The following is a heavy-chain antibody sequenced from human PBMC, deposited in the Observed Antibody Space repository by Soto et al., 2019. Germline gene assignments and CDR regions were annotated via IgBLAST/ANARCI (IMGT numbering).Heavy chain of an antibody. V-gene: IGHV4-59*01. CDR2: IYYSGST. Sequence: PSETLSLTCTVSGGSISRYYWSWIRQPPGKGLEWIGYIYYSGSTNYNPSLKSRVTISVDTSKNQFSLKLSSVTAADTAVYYCARATGYYDRSGYLRYYFDYWGQGTRVIVSS. D-gene: IGHD3-22*01. J-gene: IGHJ4*02. CDR1: GGSISRYY. CDR3: ARATGYYDRSGYLRYYFDY.